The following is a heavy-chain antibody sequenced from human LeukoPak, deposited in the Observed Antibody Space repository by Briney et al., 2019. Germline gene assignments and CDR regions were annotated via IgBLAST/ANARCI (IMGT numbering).Heavy chain of an antibody. CDR2: IIPIFGTA. CDR1: VATFSIYA. CDR3: ARDGGSYYNY. V-gene: IGHV1-69*05. J-gene: IGHJ4*02. Sequence: GASVKLSCKSSVATFSIYAISWVRQAPGQGLEWMGGIIPIFGTANYAQNFQGRVTITTNESTSTAYMELSSLRSEDTAVYYCARDGGSYYNYWGQGTLVTVSS. D-gene: IGHD1-26*01.